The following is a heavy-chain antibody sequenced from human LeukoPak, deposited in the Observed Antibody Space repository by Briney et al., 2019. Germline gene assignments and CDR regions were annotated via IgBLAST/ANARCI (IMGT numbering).Heavy chain of an antibody. CDR2: IYHSGST. Sequence: PSQTLSLTCTVAGGSISSGGCYWSWIRQPPGKGLEWIGYIYHSGSTYYNPSLKSRVTISVDRSKNQFSLKLSSVTAADTAVYYCASSGSYGPLGYWGQGTLVTVSS. CDR3: ASSGSYGPLGY. J-gene: IGHJ4*02. D-gene: IGHD1-26*01. CDR1: GGSISSGGCY. V-gene: IGHV4-30-2*01.